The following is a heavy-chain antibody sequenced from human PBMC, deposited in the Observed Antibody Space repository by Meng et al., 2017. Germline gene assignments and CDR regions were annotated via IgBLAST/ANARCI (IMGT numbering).Heavy chain of an antibody. D-gene: IGHD4-17*01. CDR1: GGSISSGGYY. V-gene: IGHV4-31*03. CDR2: IYYSGST. J-gene: IGHJ5*02. CDR3: ARSLTVTTVWFDP. Sequence: VQLQEPGPGLVKPSQTLSLTCTVSGGSISSGGYYWSWIRQHPGKGLEWIGYIYYSGSTYYNPSLKSRVTISVDTSKNQFSLKLSSVTAADTAVYYCARSLTVTTVWFDPWGQGTLVTVSS.